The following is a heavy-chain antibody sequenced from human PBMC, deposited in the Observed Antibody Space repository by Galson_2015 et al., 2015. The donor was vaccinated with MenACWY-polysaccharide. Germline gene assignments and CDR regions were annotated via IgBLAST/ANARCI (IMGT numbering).Heavy chain of an antibody. J-gene: IGHJ4*02. CDR1: GFTFSSYS. D-gene: IGHD4-17*01. V-gene: IGHV3-21*01. CDR2: ISSSSSYI. Sequence: LRLSCAASGFTFSSYSMNWVRQAPGKGLEWVSSISSSSSYIYYADSVKGRFTISRDNAKNSLYLQMNSLRAEDTAVYYCARDSYGDYAFDYWGQGTLVTVSP. CDR3: ARDSYGDYAFDY.